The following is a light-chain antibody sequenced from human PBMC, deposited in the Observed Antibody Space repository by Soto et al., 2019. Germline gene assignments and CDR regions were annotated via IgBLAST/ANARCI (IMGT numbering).Light chain of an antibody. V-gene: IGKV1-5*03. CDR1: QSISSW. J-gene: IGKJ2*01. Sequence: DIQMTQSPSTLSASVGDRVTITCRASQSISSWLAWYQQKPGKAPKLLIYKASSLESVVPSRFSGSGSGTEFTLTISSLQPDDFATYYCQQYNSLHTFGQGTKLEIK. CDR2: KAS. CDR3: QQYNSLHT.